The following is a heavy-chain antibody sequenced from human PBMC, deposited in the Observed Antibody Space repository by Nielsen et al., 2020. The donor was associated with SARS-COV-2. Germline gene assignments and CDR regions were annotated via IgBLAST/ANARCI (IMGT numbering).Heavy chain of an antibody. J-gene: IGHJ6*02. CDR1: GFTFDDDS. Sequence: GGSLRLSCAASGFTFDDDSMSWVRQAPGKGLEWVCGINWNGGSTGYADSVKGRFTISRDNAKNSLYLQMNSLRAEDTALYHCASIDYGSGSYGGMDVWGQGTTVTVSS. CDR2: INWNGGST. V-gene: IGHV3-20*01. CDR3: ASIDYGSGSYGGMDV. D-gene: IGHD3-10*01.